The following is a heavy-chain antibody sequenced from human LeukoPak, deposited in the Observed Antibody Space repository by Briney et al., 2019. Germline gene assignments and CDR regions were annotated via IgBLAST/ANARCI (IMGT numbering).Heavy chain of an antibody. CDR3: ARDYVWGSDRYTDY. CDR2: IRQDGSEK. Sequence: PGGSLRLSCAASGFTFSNYWMTWVRQAPGRGLEWVANIRQDGSEKYYVDSVKGRFTISRDNAKNSPYLQMNSLRAEDTAVYYCARDYVWGSDRYTDYWGQGTLVTVPS. V-gene: IGHV3-7*05. J-gene: IGHJ4*02. CDR1: GFTFSNYW. D-gene: IGHD3-16*02.